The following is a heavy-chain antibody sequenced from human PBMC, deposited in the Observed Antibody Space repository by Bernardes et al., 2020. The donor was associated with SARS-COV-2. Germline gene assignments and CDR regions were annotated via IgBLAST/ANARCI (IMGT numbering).Heavy chain of an antibody. Sequence: GGSLRLSCAASGFTFSNYAMSWVRQAPGKGLEWVSDISGPGRTYYADSVRGRFTISRENSKNTLYLEMNSLRVEDTAVYYCAKELAYGSSWRDYSYYFGMDVWGQGTTVTVSS. J-gene: IGHJ6*02. CDR2: ISGPGRT. V-gene: IGHV3-23*01. D-gene: IGHD6-13*01. CDR1: GFTFSNYA. CDR3: AKELAYGSSWRDYSYYFGMDV.